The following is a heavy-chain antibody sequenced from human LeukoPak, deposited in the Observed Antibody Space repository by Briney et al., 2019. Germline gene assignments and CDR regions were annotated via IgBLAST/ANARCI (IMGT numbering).Heavy chain of an antibody. CDR3: ARHCGGDCSHGFDI. J-gene: IGHJ3*02. V-gene: IGHV4-34*01. D-gene: IGHD2-21*02. CDR2: INHSGST. Sequence: TPSETLSLTCAIYGGSFSSYYWSWIRQPPGKGLEWIGEINHSGSTNYNPSLKSRVTISEDTSKNQFSLKLTFVTAADTAMYYCARHCGGDCSHGFDIWGQGTMVTVSS. CDR1: GGSFSSYY.